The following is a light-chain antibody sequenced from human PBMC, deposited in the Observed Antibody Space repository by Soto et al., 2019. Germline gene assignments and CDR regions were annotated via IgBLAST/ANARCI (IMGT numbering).Light chain of an antibody. CDR2: DVT. CDR3: ASYTTTNILL. V-gene: IGLV2-14*01. J-gene: IGLJ1*01. CDR1: TTDIHDFNS. Sequence: QSVLTQPASVSVSPGQSITISCSGPTTDIHDFNSISWYQHHPGKAPKLIAYDVTRRPSGVSRRFSGSKSGLTASLTISGLQAEDEADYFCASYTTTNILLFGTATKLTVL.